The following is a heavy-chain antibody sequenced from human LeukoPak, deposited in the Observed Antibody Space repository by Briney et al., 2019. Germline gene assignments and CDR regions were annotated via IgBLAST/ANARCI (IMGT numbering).Heavy chain of an antibody. CDR3: ARELPYYMDV. CDR1: GGSISSTSYY. Sequence: SETLSLTCTVSGGSISSTSYYWGWIRQPPGKGLEWIGSFYYTGSTYYNPSLKSRVTISVDTSKNQFSLKLSSVTAADTVVYYCARELPYYMDVWGKGTTVTVSS. CDR2: FYYTGST. J-gene: IGHJ6*03. V-gene: IGHV4-39*07.